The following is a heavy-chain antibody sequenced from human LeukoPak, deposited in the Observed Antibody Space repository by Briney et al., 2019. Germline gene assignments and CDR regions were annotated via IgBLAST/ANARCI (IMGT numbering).Heavy chain of an antibody. CDR3: AGGLYYYYGMDV. Sequence: ASVKVSCKASGYTFTGYYMHWVRQAPGQGLEWMGWINPNSGGTNYAQKFQGRVTMTRDTSISTACMELSRLRSDDTAAYYCAGGLYYYYGMDVWGQGTTVTVSS. CDR2: INPNSGGT. CDR1: GYTFTGYY. V-gene: IGHV1-2*02. J-gene: IGHJ6*02.